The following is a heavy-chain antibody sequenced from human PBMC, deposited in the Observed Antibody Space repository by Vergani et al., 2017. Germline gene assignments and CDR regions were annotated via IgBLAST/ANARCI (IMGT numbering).Heavy chain of an antibody. D-gene: IGHD5-24*01. CDR1: GGSISSGGYY. CDR2: IYYSGST. Sequence: QVQLQESGPGLVKPSQTLSLTCTVSGGSISSGGYYWSWIRQHPGKGLEWIGYIYYSGSTYYNPSLKSRVTISVDTSKNQFSLKLSAVTAADTAVYYCATTDRDGYNYGFRYWGQGTLVTVAS. CDR3: ATTDRDGYNYGFRY. V-gene: IGHV4-31*03. J-gene: IGHJ4*02.